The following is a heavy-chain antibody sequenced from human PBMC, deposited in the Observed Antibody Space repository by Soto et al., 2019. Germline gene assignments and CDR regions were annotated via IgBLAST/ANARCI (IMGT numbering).Heavy chain of an antibody. Sequence: SVKVSCKASGGTFSSYAISWVRQAPGQGLEWMGGIIPIFGTANYAQKFQGRVTITADESTSTAYMELSSLRSEDTAVYYCARSSYSSSWNRLYYYYYGMDVWGQGTTVTVSS. J-gene: IGHJ6*02. CDR3: ARSSYSSSWNRLYYYYYGMDV. D-gene: IGHD6-13*01. V-gene: IGHV1-69*13. CDR1: GGTFSSYA. CDR2: IIPIFGTA.